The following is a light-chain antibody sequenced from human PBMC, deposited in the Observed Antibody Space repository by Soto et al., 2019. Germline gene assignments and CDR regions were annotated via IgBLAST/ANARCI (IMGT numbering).Light chain of an antibody. J-gene: IGKJ1*01. CDR1: QNVRGY. Sequence: EILLTPSPVTLSLSPVERTTLSCRASQNVRGYLAWYQQKPGQAPRLLIYDASNRATGIPARFSGSGSGTDFTLTISSLEPEDSAVYYCQQNLGVHTFGQGTKVDIK. CDR3: QQNLGVHT. V-gene: IGKV3-11*01. CDR2: DAS.